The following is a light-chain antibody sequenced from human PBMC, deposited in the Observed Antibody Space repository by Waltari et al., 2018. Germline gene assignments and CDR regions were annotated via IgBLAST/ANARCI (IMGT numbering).Light chain of an antibody. CDR1: SLRNYF. CDR2: GKN. CDR3: NSRDSSGNHVV. J-gene: IGLJ2*01. Sequence: SSELTQDHAVSVALGQTVRITCQGDSLRNYFASWYQKKPGQAPILVIYGKNNRPSGIPDRFSGSSSGNTASLTITGVQAEDEADYYCNSRDSSGNHVVFGGGTKLTVL. V-gene: IGLV3-19*01.